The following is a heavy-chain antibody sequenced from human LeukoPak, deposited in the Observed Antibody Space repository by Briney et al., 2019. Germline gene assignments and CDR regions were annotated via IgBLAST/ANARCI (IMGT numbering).Heavy chain of an antibody. V-gene: IGHV1-8*01. J-gene: IGHJ6*03. CDR3: ARGLSAGVDVYYYYMDV. CDR2: MHPNSGNT. CDR1: GYTFNSYD. D-gene: IGHD3-10*01. Sequence: ASVKVSCKASGYTFNSYDINWVLQATGQGLEWMGWMHPNSGNTAYAQKFQGRVSMTRDTSISTAYMELSSLRSEDTAVYYCARGLSAGVDVYYYYMDVWGKGTTVTVSS.